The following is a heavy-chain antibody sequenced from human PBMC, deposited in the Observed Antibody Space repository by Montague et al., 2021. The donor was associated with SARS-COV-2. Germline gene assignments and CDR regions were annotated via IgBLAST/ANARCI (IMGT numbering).Heavy chain of an antibody. V-gene: IGHV4-4*08. J-gene: IGHJ4*02. Sequence: SETQSLTCTVSSDSINSYYWGRIRQPPGKRLEWLGYIYSSGTTNYNPSLNSRIAISVDTSKNQFSLGLDSVTAADTAIYYCATLTQSNGDFWGQGALVTVS. CDR1: SDSINSYY. D-gene: IGHD4/OR15-4a*01. CDR2: IYSSGTT. CDR3: ATLTQSNGDF.